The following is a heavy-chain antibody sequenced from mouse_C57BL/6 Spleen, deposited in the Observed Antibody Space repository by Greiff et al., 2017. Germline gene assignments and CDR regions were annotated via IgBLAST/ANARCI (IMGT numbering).Heavy chain of an antibody. CDR2: IDPSDSYT. CDR3: ARGYSNGAMDY. D-gene: IGHD2-5*01. CDR1: GYTFTSYW. Sequence: QVQLKQPGAELVMPGASVKLSCKASGYTFTSYWLHWVKQRPGQGLEWIGAIDPSDSYTNYNQKFKGKSTLTVYKSSSTAYMQLSSLTSEYSAVYYCARGYSNGAMDYWGQGTSVTVSS. J-gene: IGHJ4*01. V-gene: IGHV1-69*01.